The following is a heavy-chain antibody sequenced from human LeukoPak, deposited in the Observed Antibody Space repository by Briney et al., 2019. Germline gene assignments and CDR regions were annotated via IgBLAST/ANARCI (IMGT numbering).Heavy chain of an antibody. D-gene: IGHD2-15*01. V-gene: IGHV1-2*02. CDR1: GYTFTGYY. Sequence: GSLKVSCKASGYTFTGYYMHWVRQAPGQGLEWMGWIIVNSGGTNYAQKFQGRVTMTRDTSISTAYMELSRLRSDDTAVYYCASSNLGYCSGGSCPQIDYWGQGTLVTVSS. CDR3: ASSNLGYCSGGSCPQIDY. CDR2: IIVNSGGT. J-gene: IGHJ4*02.